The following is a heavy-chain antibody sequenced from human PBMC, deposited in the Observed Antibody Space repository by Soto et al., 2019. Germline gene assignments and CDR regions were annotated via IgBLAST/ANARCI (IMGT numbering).Heavy chain of an antibody. Sequence: GGSLRLSCAASGFTFSSYAMHWVRQAPGKGLEWVAVISYDGSNKYYADSVKGRFTISRDNSKNTLYLQMNSLRAEDTAVYYCAGPSVSSGLQMLDYWGQGILVTVSS. CDR1: GFTFSSYA. D-gene: IGHD4-4*01. V-gene: IGHV3-30-3*01. CDR3: AGPSVSSGLQMLDY. CDR2: ISYDGSNK. J-gene: IGHJ4*02.